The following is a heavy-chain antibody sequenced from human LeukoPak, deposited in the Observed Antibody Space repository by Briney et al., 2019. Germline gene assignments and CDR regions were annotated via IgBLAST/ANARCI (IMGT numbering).Heavy chain of an antibody. CDR1: GFTFSSYA. CDR2: VNDTGGTT. CDR3: AKGSLVGATTSFDY. J-gene: IGHJ4*02. V-gene: IGHV3-23*01. Sequence: GGSLRLSCAASGFTFSSYAMSWVRQAPGKGLEWVSSVNDTGGTTYYADSVKGRFTIPRDNSKNTLYLQMNSLRAEDTAVYYCAKGSLVGATTSFDYWGQGTLVTVSS. D-gene: IGHD1-26*01.